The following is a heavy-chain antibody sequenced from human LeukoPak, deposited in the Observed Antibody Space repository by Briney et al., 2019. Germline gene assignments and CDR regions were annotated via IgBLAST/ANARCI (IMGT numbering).Heavy chain of an antibody. V-gene: IGHV4-4*07. J-gene: IGHJ4*02. CDR2: IYTSGST. D-gene: IGHD6-6*01. Sequence: SETLSLTCTVSGGSISSYYWSWIRQPAGKGLEWIGRIYTSGSTNYNPSLKSRVTMSVDTSKNQFSLKLSSVTAADTAVYYCAREVYSSSFPMFDYWGQGTLVTVSS. CDR3: AREVYSSSFPMFDY. CDR1: GGSISSYY.